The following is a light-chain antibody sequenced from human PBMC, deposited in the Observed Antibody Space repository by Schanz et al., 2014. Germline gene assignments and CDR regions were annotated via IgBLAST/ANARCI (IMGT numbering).Light chain of an antibody. CDR3: QQTET. V-gene: IGKV3-15*01. J-gene: IGKJ1*01. CDR2: GAS. CDR1: QSVGNE. Sequence: EIVMTQSPVTLSVSPGERATLSCRASQSVGNELAWYQQKPGQPPRLLIYGASTRATGIPARFSGSGSGTEFTLTISSLQPDDFATYYCQQTETFGQGTKVEIK.